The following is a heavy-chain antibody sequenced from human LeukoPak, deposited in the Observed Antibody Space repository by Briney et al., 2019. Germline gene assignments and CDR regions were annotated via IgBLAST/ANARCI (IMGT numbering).Heavy chain of an antibody. D-gene: IGHD3-3*01. CDR3: SXXXRGYDFWSGYHNWFDP. J-gene: IGHJ5*02. V-gene: IGHV4-34*01. CDR2: INHSGST. Sequence: SETLSLTCAVYGGSFSGYYWSWIRQPPGKGLEWIGEINHSGSTNYNPSLKSRVTISVDTSKNQFSLKLSSVTAADTAVYYFSXXXRGYDFWSGYHNWFDPWGQGTLVTVSS. CDR1: GGSFSGYY.